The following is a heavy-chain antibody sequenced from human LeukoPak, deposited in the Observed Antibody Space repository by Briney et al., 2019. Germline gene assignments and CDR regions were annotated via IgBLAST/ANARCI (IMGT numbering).Heavy chain of an antibody. CDR1: GFTFSDYY. CDR3: VRARAGGLDY. Sequence: GGSLRLSCAASGFTFSDYYMSWVRQAPGRGLEWVAVLSFDGAHKYYAESVKGRFTISRDNSNNTLFLQMDSLRIEDTALYYCVRARAGGLDYWGQGTLVTVSS. V-gene: IGHV3-30*03. CDR2: LSFDGAHK. J-gene: IGHJ4*02. D-gene: IGHD3-16*01.